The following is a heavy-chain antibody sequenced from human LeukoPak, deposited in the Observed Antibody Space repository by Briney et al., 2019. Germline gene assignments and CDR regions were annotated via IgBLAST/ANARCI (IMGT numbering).Heavy chain of an antibody. CDR3: KKGGGFGTYYFGY. Sequence: GGSLRLSCAASGFTFSSYAMGWVRQAPGKGLEWVSGVGGSGSNTNYEDPGKGRFTISRDNSKYTLHLQMNSLRGEDTAVYYCKKGGGFGTYYFGYWDQGAPVSVSS. D-gene: IGHD3-10*01. CDR2: VGGSGSNT. V-gene: IGHV3-23*01. CDR1: GFTFSSYA. J-gene: IGHJ4*02.